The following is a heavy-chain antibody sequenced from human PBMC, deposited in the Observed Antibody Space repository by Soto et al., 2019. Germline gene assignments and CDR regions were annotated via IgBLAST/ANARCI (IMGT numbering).Heavy chain of an antibody. D-gene: IGHD3-10*01. J-gene: IGHJ4*02. V-gene: IGHV4-30-2*01. CDR1: GGSISSGGYS. CDR2: IYHSGST. Sequence: SETLSLTCAVSGGSISSGGYSWSWIRQPPGKGLEWIGYIYHSGSTYYDPSLKSRVTISVDRSKNQFSLKLSSVTAADTAVYYCASLGASLLALDYWGQGTLVTVYS. CDR3: ASLGASLLALDY.